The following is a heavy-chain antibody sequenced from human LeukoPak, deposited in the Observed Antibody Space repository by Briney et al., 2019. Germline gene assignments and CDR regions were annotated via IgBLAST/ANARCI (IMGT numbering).Heavy chain of an antibody. D-gene: IGHD4-23*01. V-gene: IGHV3-74*01. Sequence: GGSLRLSCAGSGFTFMSYAMNWVRQAPGKGLVWVSRIASDGSSTTYADSVKGRFSISRDNAKNTLYLQMNSLRVEDTAVYYCARGRPHGNDYWGQGTLVTVSS. CDR1: GFTFMSYA. J-gene: IGHJ4*02. CDR3: ARGRPHGNDY. CDR2: IASDGSST.